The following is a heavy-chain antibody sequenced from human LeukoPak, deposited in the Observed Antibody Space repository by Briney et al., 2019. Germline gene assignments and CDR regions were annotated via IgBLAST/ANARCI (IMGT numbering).Heavy chain of an antibody. D-gene: IGHD1-26*01. CDR3: ARGGFRDSGSYPYYYYYYMDV. J-gene: IGHJ6*03. CDR1: GGTFSSYA. Sequence: SVKVSCKASGGTFSSYAISWVRQAPGQGLEWMGRIIPILGIANYAQKFQGRVTITTDESTSTAYMELSSLRSEDTAVYYCARGGFRDSGSYPYYYYYYMDVWGKGTTVTVSS. V-gene: IGHV1-69*04. CDR2: IIPILGIA.